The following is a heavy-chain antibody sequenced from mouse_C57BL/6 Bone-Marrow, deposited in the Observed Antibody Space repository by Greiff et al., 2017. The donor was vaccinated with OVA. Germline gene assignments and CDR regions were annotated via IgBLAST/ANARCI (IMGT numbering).Heavy chain of an antibody. V-gene: IGHV1-15*01. CDR3: TRGYYYGSSYSYYARDY. D-gene: IGHD1-1*01. J-gene: IGHJ4*01. CDR1: GYTFTDYE. CDR2: IDPETGGT. Sequence: LVESGAELVRPGASVTLSCKASGYTFTDYEMHWVKQTPVHGLEWIGAIDPETGGTAYNQKFKGKAILTADKSSSTAYMELRSLTSEDSAVYYCTRGYYYGSSYSYYARDYWGQGTSVTVSS.